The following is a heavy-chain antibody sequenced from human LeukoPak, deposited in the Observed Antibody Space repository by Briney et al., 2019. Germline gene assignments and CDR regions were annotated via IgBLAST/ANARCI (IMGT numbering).Heavy chain of an antibody. V-gene: IGHV4-34*01. CDR3: ARGYSNTFWSGYYTHYYYYYYMDV. CDR2: INHSGST. D-gene: IGHD3-3*01. J-gene: IGHJ6*03. Sequence: SETLSLTCAVYGGSFSGYYWSWLRQPPGKGLEWIGEINHSGSTNYNPSLKSRVTISVDTSKNQFSLKLSSVTAADTAVYYCARGYSNTFWSGYYTHYYYYYYMDVWGKGTTVTVSS. CDR1: GGSFSGYY.